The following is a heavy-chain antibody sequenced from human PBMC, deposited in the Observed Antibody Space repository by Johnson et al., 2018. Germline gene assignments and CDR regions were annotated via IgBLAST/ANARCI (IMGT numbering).Heavy chain of an antibody. V-gene: IGHV3-23*01. Sequence: VQSGGSLRLSCAASGFTFSNYAMSWVRQAPGRGLEWVSAVSISGNTYYADSVKGRFTISRSKNTLYLQLNSLRAEDTAVYYCAKTGYGSGSSFDYWGQGILVTVSA. CDR2: VSISGNT. CDR3: AKTGYGSGSSFDY. D-gene: IGHD3-10*01. J-gene: IGHJ4*02. CDR1: GFTFSNYA.